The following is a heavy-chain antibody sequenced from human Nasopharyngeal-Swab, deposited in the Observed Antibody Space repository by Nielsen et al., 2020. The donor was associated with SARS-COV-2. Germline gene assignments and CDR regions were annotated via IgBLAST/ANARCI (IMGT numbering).Heavy chain of an antibody. Sequence: SATLSLTCAISGDSVSNDRAAWSWIRQSPSSGLEWLGRTWYRSKWNYDYATSLSGRLTVSPDTAKNQFSLHLNAVTPDDTAVYYCARIQQQLPGIVWGQGTMVIVSS. CDR3: ARIQQQLPGIV. CDR2: TWYRSKWNY. J-gene: IGHJ3*01. V-gene: IGHV6-1*01. CDR1: GDSVSNDRAA. D-gene: IGHD6-13*01.